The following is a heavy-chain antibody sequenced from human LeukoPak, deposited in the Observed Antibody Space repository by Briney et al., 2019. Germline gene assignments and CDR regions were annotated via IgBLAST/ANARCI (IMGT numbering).Heavy chain of an antibody. Sequence: ASVKVSCKAAGYTFTGYYMHWVRQAPGQGLEWMGWINPNSGGTNYAQKFQGRVTMTRDTSISTAYMELSRLRSDDTAVYYCARDRIPEYYYYYMDVWGKGTTVTVSS. CDR1: GYTFTGYY. CDR3: ARDRIPEYYYYYMDV. V-gene: IGHV1-2*02. J-gene: IGHJ6*03. D-gene: IGHD2/OR15-2a*01. CDR2: INPNSGGT.